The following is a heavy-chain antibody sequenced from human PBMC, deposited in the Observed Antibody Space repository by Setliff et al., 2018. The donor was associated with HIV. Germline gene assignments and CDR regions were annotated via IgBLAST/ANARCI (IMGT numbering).Heavy chain of an antibody. Sequence: SETLSLTCDFSGSSITTTYFWAWIRLPPGKGLEWVGSHYHDGTSFYNPSLKSRVTVSLDTSKNQFSLKLQSVTAADTAVYYCARRAGNWGLNWFDPCGQGTQVTVSS. V-gene: IGHV4-38-2*01. CDR2: HYHDGTS. CDR1: GSSITTTYF. D-gene: IGHD3-10*01. CDR3: ARRAGNWGLNWFDP. J-gene: IGHJ5*02.